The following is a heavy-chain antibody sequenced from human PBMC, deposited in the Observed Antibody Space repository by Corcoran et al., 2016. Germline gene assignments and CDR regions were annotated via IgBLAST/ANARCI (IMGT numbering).Heavy chain of an antibody. Sequence: QVQLQQWGAGLLKPSETLSLTCAVYGGSFSGYYWRWIRQPPGKGLEWIGEINHSGSTNYNPSIKSRVTISVDTSTNQFSLKVSPVTAADTAVYYCAGGLRCGRTWFDPWGQGTLVTVSA. CDR2: INHSGST. CDR1: GGSFSGYY. D-gene: IGHD1-26*01. V-gene: IGHV4-34*01. J-gene: IGHJ5*02. CDR3: AGGLRCGRTWFDP.